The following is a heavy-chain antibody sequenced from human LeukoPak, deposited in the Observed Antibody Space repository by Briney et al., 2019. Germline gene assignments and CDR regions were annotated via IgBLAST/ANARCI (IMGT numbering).Heavy chain of an antibody. D-gene: IGHD1-26*01. CDR3: ARDVGGNLDY. V-gene: IGHV3-74*01. Sequence: GGSLRLSCAASGFSFSDYWMQWVRQAPGKGLVWISRITSDGSDTNYADSVKGRFTISRDNAKNSLYLQMNSLRADDTAVYYCARDVGGNLDYWGQGTLVTVSS. J-gene: IGHJ4*02. CDR2: ITSDGSDT. CDR1: GFSFSDYW.